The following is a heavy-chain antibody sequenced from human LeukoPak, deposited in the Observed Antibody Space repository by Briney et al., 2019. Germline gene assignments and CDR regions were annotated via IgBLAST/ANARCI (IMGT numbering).Heavy chain of an antibody. J-gene: IGHJ4*02. Sequence: GGSLRLSCAASGFTVSSYSMNWVRQAPGKGLEWVSYISSSSSTIYYADSVKGRFTISRDNAKNSLYLHMNSLRAEDTALYYCARVSKNLFDYWGQGTLVTVSS. CDR1: GFTVSSYS. CDR3: ARVSKNLFDY. CDR2: ISSSSSTI. V-gene: IGHV3-48*01.